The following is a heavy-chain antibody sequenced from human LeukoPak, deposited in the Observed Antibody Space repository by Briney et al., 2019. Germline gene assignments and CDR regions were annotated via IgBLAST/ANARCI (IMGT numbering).Heavy chain of an antibody. J-gene: IGHJ5*02. CDR3: ARRWIAAAARGWFDP. CDR1: GGSISSSSYY. CDR2: IYYSGST. V-gene: IGHV4-39*01. Sequence: PSETLSLTCTVSGGSISSSSYYWGWIRPPPGKGLEWIGSIYYSGSTYYNPSLKSRVTISVDTSKNQFSPKLSSVTAADTAVYYCARRWIAAAARGWFDPWGQGTLVTVSS. D-gene: IGHD6-13*01.